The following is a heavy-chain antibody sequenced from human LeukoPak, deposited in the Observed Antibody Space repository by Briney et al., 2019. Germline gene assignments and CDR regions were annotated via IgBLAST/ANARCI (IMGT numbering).Heavy chain of an antibody. D-gene: IGHD3-22*01. CDR1: GYTFTSYG. V-gene: IGHV1-18*01. J-gene: IGHJ4*02. Sequence: ASVKVSCKASGYTFTSYGISWVRQAPGQGLEWMGWISAYNGNTNYAQKFQGRVTMTRNTPISTAYMELSSLRSEDTAVYYCASHYYDSSGTPRGGNSRSTLDYWGQGTLVTVSS. CDR2: ISAYNGNT. CDR3: ASHYYDSSGTPRGGNSRSTLDY.